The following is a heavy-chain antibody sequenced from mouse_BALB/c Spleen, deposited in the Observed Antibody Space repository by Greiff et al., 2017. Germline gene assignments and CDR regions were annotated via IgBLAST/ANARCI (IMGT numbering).Heavy chain of an antibody. Sequence: DVKLQESGPSLVKPSQTLSLTCSVTGDSITSGYWNWIRKFPGNKLEYMGYISYSGSTYYNPSLKSRISITRDTSKNQYYLQLNSVTTEDTATYYCARFYYYGSSYVGFDVWGAGTTVTVSS. CDR1: GDSITSGY. CDR3: ARFYYYGSSYVGFDV. J-gene: IGHJ1*01. CDR2: ISYSGST. V-gene: IGHV3-8*02. D-gene: IGHD1-1*01.